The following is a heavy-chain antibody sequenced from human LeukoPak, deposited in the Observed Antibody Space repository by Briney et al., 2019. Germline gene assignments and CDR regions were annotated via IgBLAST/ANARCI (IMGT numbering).Heavy chain of an antibody. CDR3: TTDNELYCSSTSCYPVDY. D-gene: IGHD2-2*01. J-gene: IGHJ4*02. CDR1: GFTFSNAW. CDR2: IESKTDGGTT. V-gene: IGHV3-15*04. Sequence: GGSLRLSCAASGFTFSNAWMSWVRQAPGKGLEWVGRIESKTDGGTTDYAAPVKGRFTISRDDSKNTLYLQMNSLKTEDTAAYYCTTDNELYCSSTSCYPVDYWGQGTLVTVSS.